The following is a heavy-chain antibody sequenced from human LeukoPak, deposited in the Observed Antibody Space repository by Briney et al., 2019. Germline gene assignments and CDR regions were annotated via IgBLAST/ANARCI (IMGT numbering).Heavy chain of an antibody. J-gene: IGHJ3*02. CDR3: ARTVLTWNFAFDI. Sequence: GASVKVSCKASGYTFPSYGISWVRQAPGQGLEWMGWINAYNGNTNYAQMLQGRVTMTTDTSTSTAYMELGSLRSDDTAVYYCARTVLTWNFAFDIWGQGTMVTVSS. V-gene: IGHV1-18*01. CDR1: GYTFPSYG. D-gene: IGHD1-7*01. CDR2: INAYNGNT.